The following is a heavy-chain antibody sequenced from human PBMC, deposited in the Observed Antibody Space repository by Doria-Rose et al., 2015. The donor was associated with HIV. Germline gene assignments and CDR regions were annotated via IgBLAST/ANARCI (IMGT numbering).Heavy chain of an antibody. Sequence: SGPVLVKPTETLTLTCAVSGVSLSSPGMDVSWIRQPPGKALEWLANIFSDDERSYKTSLKSRLTSSRGTSKSQLVLTMTDMDPVDTATYYCARIKSSRWYHKYYFDFWGQGTLVIVSA. CDR2: IFSDDER. J-gene: IGHJ4*02. D-gene: IGHD6-13*01. CDR1: GVSLSSPGMD. V-gene: IGHV2-26*01. CDR3: ARIKSSRWYHKYYFDF.